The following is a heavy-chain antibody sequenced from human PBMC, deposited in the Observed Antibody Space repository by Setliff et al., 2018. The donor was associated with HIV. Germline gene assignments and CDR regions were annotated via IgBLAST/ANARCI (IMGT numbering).Heavy chain of an antibody. Sequence: PWETLSLTCVVSGYSISSGYYWGWIRQPPGTGLEWIGSFYHSTTYYNPSLKSRVTISVDTSKNQFSLKLNSVTAADTAVYFCARMSISASVYFDYWGQGSQVTVSS. D-gene: IGHD6-25*01. CDR3: ARMSISASVYFDY. V-gene: IGHV4-38-2*01. CDR2: FYHSTT. CDR1: GYSISSGYY. J-gene: IGHJ4*02.